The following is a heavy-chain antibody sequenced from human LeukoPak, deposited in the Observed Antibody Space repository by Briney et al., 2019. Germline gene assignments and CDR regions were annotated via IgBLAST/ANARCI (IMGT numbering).Heavy chain of an antibody. J-gene: IGHJ4*02. V-gene: IGHV3-23*01. CDR3: AKNGDYYGSGSSEYYFDY. Sequence: QTGGSLRLSCAASGFTFSNYAMSWVRQAPGKGLEWVSAISGSAGSTYYADSVKGRFTISRDNSKNTLYLQMNSLRAEDTAVYYCAKNGDYYGSGSSEYYFDYWGQGTLVTVSS. D-gene: IGHD3-10*01. CDR1: GFTFSNYA. CDR2: ISGSAGST.